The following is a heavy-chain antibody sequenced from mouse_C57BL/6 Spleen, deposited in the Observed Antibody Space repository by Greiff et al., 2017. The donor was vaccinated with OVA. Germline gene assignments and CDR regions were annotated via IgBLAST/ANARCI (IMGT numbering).Heavy chain of an antibody. CDR3: ATSITTVVEGFAY. CDR2: IDPSDSYT. V-gene: IGHV1-50*01. J-gene: IGHJ3*01. D-gene: IGHD1-1*01. CDR1: GYTFTSYW. Sequence: VQLQQSGAELVKPGASVKLSCKASGYTFTSYWMQWVKQRPGQGLEWIGEIDPSDSYTNYNQKFKGKATLTVDTSSSTAYMQLSSLTSEDSAVYYCATSITTVVEGFAYWGQGTLVTVSA.